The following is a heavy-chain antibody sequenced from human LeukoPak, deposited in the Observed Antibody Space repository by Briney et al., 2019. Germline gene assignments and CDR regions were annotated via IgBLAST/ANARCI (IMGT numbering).Heavy chain of an antibody. CDR2: IYYSGST. Sequence: SETLSLTCTVSGGSISSYYWSWIRQPPGKGLEWIGYIYYSGSTNYNPSLKSRVTISVDTSKNQFSLKLSSVTAADTAVYYCARVVAYGSGFYYYYYYYMDVWGKGTTVTVSS. CDR3: ARVVAYGSGFYYYYYYYMDV. J-gene: IGHJ6*03. D-gene: IGHD3-10*01. CDR1: GGSISSYY. V-gene: IGHV4-59*12.